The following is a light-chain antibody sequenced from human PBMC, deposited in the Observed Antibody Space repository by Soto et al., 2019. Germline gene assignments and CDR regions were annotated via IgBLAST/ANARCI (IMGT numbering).Light chain of an antibody. V-gene: IGKV1-39*01. J-gene: IGKJ4*01. CDR2: AAS. CDR3: QQSYSTPLT. Sequence: DIQMTQSPSSLSASVGDRVTITCRASQSISSYLNWYQQKPGKAPKLLLYAASSLKSGVPSRFSGSGSGTDFTLTISSLQPEDFATYYCQQSYSTPLTFGGGTKVEIK. CDR1: QSISSY.